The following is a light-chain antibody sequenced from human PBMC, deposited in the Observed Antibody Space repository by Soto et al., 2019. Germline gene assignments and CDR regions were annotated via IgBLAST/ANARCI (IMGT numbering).Light chain of an antibody. Sequence: AIQMTQSPSSLSASVGDRVTITCRASQDIRNELGWYQQKPGTAPRLLIYASSNLQNGVPSRFSGSGSGTDFTLSTRSLHPETFATYYCLLDFNYPRTFGQGTKVEIK. CDR1: QDIRNE. CDR3: LLDFNYPRT. CDR2: ASS. J-gene: IGKJ1*01. V-gene: IGKV1-6*01.